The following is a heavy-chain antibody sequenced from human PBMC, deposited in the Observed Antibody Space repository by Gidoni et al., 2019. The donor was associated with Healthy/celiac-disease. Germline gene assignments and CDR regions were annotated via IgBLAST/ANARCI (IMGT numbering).Heavy chain of an antibody. CDR1: GFTFSSYW. CDR3: ARAVGSTSPYYMDV. CDR2: IKQDGSEK. V-gene: IGHV3-7*01. D-gene: IGHD2-2*01. Sequence: EVQLVESGGGLVQPGGSLRLSCVASGFTFSSYWMSWVRQAPGKGLEWVANIKQDGSEKYYVDSVKGRFTISRDNAKNSLYLQMNSLRAEDTAVYYCARAVGSTSPYYMDVWGKGTTVTVSS. J-gene: IGHJ6*03.